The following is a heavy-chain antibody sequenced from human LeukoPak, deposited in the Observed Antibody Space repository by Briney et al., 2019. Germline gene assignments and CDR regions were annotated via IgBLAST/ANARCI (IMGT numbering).Heavy chain of an antibody. CDR2: INPSGGST. V-gene: IGHV1-46*01. Sequence: ASVKVSCKASGYTFTSHYMHWVRQAPGQGLEWMGIINPSGGSTSYAQKFQGRVTMTRDTSTSTVYMELSSLRSEDTAVYYCARDDTAMALDYWGQGTLVTVSS. CDR3: ARDDTAMALDY. CDR1: GYTFTSHY. J-gene: IGHJ4*02. D-gene: IGHD5-18*01.